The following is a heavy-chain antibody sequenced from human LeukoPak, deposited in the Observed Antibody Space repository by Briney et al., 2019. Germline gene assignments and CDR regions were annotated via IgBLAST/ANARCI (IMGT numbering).Heavy chain of an antibody. D-gene: IGHD5-24*01. J-gene: IGHJ5*02. CDR2: VSAYNGNT. V-gene: IGHV1-18*04. Sequence: GASVKVSCKASGYTFTSYGISWVRQAPGQGLEWMGWVSAYNGNTNYAQKLQGRVTMTTDTSTSTAYMELRSLRSGDTAVYYCATRGKGNWFDPWGQGTLVTVSS. CDR3: ATRGKGNWFDP. CDR1: GYTFTSYG.